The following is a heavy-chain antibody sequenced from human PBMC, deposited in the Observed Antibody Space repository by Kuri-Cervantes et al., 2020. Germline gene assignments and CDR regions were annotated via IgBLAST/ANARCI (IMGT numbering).Heavy chain of an antibody. D-gene: IGHD3-10*01. CDR3: ARAFFEARGDWDDAFDI. Sequence: SETLSLTCTISGGSFSNYYWTWIRQPPGKGLEGIGYISYTGNTNYNPSLKSRVTISIDTSKNQFSLRLNSVTAADTAVYYCARAFFEARGDWDDAFDIWGRGTLVTVSS. J-gene: IGHJ3*02. CDR1: GGSFSNYY. CDR2: ISYTGNT. V-gene: IGHV4-59*01.